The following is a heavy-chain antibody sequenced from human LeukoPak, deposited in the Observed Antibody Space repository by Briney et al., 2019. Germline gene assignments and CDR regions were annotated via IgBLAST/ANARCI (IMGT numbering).Heavy chain of an antibody. D-gene: IGHD6-13*01. CDR3: ARAQPTYSNNWFDGFDI. CDR2: MYYSGTT. J-gene: IGHJ3*02. V-gene: IGHV4-39*01. CDR1: GGSISISRYY. Sequence: SETLSLTCTVSGGSISISRYYWGWVRQPPGKGLEWIGSMYYSGTTYNHPSLQSRVTLSVDASKSQFSLKLTSVTAADTALYYCARAQPTYSNNWFDGFDIWGQGTMVTVSS.